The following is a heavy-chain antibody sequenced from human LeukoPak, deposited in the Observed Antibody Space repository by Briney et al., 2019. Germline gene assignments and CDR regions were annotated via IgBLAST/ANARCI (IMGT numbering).Heavy chain of an antibody. D-gene: IGHD2-15*01. V-gene: IGHV1-2*02. CDR3: ARDGGEKSFDY. CDR1: GGTFSLYA. J-gene: IGHJ4*02. Sequence: ASVKVSCKASGGTFSLYAIGWVRQAPGQGLEWMGWINPKNGDTNYAQTFQGRVTMTRDTSISTAYMELNRLRSDDTAVYYCARDGGEKSFDYWGQGVLVAVSS. CDR2: INPKNGDT.